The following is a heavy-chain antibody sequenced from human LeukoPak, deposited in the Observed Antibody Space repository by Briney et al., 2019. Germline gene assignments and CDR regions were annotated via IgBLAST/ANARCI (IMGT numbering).Heavy chain of an antibody. D-gene: IGHD5-12*01. Sequence: PSETQSLTCTVSGGSISDYSWNWIRQPPGKGLEWIGYINHSGNTKYNPSLKSRVSISSDTSKNNFSLRLSSATAADTAVYYCAADYRDAFDIWGQGTMVTVSS. J-gene: IGHJ3*02. V-gene: IGHV4-59*01. CDR1: GGSISDYS. CDR3: AADYRDAFDI. CDR2: INHSGNT.